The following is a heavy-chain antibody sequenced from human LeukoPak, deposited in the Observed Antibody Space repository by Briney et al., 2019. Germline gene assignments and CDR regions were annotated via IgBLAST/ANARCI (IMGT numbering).Heavy chain of an antibody. V-gene: IGHV3-30*03. J-gene: IGHJ3*02. CDR3: ASGGSSWSYDAFDI. CDR2: ISYDGSNK. CDR1: GFTFSSYG. Sequence: GGSLRLSCAASGFTFSSYGMHWVRQAPGKGLEWVAVISYDGSNKYYADSVKGRFTISRDNSKNTLYLQMNSLRAEDTAVYYCASGGSSWSYDAFDIWGQGTMVTVSS. D-gene: IGHD6-13*01.